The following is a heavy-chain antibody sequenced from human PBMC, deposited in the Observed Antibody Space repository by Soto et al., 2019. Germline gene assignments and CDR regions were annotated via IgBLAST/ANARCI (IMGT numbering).Heavy chain of an antibody. CDR3: ARDPHSYGLVDYYYYGMDV. CDR1: GGSISSYY. Sequence: PSGTLSLTCAVSGGSISSYYWSWIRQPAGKGLEWIGRIYTSGSTNYNPSLKSRVTMSVDTSKNQFSLKLSSVTAADTAVYYCARDPHSYGLVDYYYYGMDVWGQGTTVTVSS. CDR2: IYTSGST. D-gene: IGHD5-18*01. V-gene: IGHV4-4*07. J-gene: IGHJ6*02.